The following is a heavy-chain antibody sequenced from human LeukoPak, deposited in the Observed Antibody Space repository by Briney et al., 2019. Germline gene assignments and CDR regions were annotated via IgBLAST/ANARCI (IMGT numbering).Heavy chain of an antibody. Sequence: GGSLRLSCAASGFTFSSYAMHWVRQGTGKGLEWVSAIDTAGDTYYPGSVKGRFTISRENAKNSLYLQMNSLRAGDTAVYYCARVLTARSGGYDAFDIWGQGTMVTVSS. CDR1: GFTFSSYA. CDR2: IDTAGDT. V-gene: IGHV3-13*01. D-gene: IGHD6-25*01. CDR3: ARVLTARSGGYDAFDI. J-gene: IGHJ3*02.